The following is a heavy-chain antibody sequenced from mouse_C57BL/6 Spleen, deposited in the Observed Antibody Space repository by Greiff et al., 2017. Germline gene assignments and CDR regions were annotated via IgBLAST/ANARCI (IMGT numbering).Heavy chain of an antibody. CDR2: ISYDGSN. CDR3: ARGNYDEGYYAMDY. CDR1: GYSITSGYY. J-gene: IGHJ4*01. D-gene: IGHD2-4*01. V-gene: IGHV3-6*01. Sequence: EVKLQESGPGLVKPSQSLSLTCSVTGYSITSGYYWNWIRQFPGNKLEWMGYISYDGSNNYNPSLKNRISITRDTSKNQFFLKLNSVTTEDTATYYCARGNYDEGYYAMDYWGQGTSVTVSS.